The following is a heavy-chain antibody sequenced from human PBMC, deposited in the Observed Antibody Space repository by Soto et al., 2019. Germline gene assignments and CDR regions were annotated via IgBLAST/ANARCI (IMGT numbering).Heavy chain of an antibody. V-gene: IGHV3-30*18. CDR3: AKVEGGFSYSNYLFDY. J-gene: IGHJ4*02. CDR1: GFTFSSYA. CDR2: ISYDGSNK. Sequence: GGSLRLSCAASGFTFSSYAMSWVRQAPGKGLEWVAVISYDGSNKYYADSVKGRFTISRDNSKNTLYLQMNSLRAEDTAVYYCAKVEGGFSYSNYLFDYWGQGTLVTVSS. D-gene: IGHD4-4*01.